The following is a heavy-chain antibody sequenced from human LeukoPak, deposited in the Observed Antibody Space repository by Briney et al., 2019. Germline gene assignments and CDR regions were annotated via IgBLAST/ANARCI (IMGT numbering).Heavy chain of an antibody. Sequence: GGSLRLSCAASGFTFSSYWMSWVRQAPGKGLEWVANIKQDGSEKYYVDSVKGRFTISRDNAKNSLCLQMNSLRAEDTAVYYCARVLGFNYYDSRELDYWGQGTLVTVSS. CDR3: ARVLGFNYYDSRELDY. CDR1: GFTFSSYW. J-gene: IGHJ4*02. D-gene: IGHD3-22*01. V-gene: IGHV3-7*01. CDR2: IKQDGSEK.